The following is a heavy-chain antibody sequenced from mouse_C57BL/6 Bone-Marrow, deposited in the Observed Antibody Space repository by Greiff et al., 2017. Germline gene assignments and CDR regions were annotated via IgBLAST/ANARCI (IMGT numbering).Heavy chain of an antibody. CDR2: IYPGSGST. Sequence: QVQLQQSGAELVKPGASVKMSCKASGYTFTSYWITWVKQRPGQGLEWIGDIYPGSGSTTYNEKFKSKATLTVDTSSSTAYMQLSSLTSEDSAVYYCEREDWRFDYAMDYRGQGTSVTDSS. J-gene: IGHJ4*01. CDR1: GYTFTSYW. CDR3: EREDWRFDYAMDY. D-gene: IGHD4-1*01. V-gene: IGHV1-55*01.